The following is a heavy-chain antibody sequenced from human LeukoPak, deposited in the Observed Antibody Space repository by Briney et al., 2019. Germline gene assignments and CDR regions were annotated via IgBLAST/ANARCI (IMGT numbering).Heavy chain of an antibody. Sequence: GSLRLSCAASGFTFSNYGMHWVRQAPGKGLEWVAVISYDGSDKYYADSVKGRFTISRDNSKNTLYLQMNSLRAEGTAVYYCARGSYYYDSSGYYHIDYWGQGTLVAVAS. CDR3: ARGSYYYDSSGYYHIDY. CDR2: ISYDGSDK. J-gene: IGHJ4*02. V-gene: IGHV3-30*03. CDR1: GFTFSNYG. D-gene: IGHD3-22*01.